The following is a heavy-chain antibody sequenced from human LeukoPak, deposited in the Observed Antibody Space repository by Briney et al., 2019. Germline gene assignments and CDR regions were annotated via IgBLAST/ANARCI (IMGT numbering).Heavy chain of an antibody. CDR1: GYTFTGYY. Sequence: GASVKVSCKASGYTFTGYYMHWVRQAAGQGLEWMGWINPNSGDTNYAQKFQGRVTMTRDTSISTAYMELSRLRSDDTAVYYCARVSYDSSGYPYDYWGQGTLVTVSS. V-gene: IGHV1-2*02. D-gene: IGHD3-22*01. CDR2: INPNSGDT. J-gene: IGHJ4*02. CDR3: ARVSYDSSGYPYDY.